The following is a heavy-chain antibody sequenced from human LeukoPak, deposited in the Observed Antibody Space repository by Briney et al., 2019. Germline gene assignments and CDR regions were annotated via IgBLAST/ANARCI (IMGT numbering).Heavy chain of an antibody. V-gene: IGHV3-33*06. CDR3: AKDREVLEWLAYYFDY. J-gene: IGHJ4*02. D-gene: IGHD3-3*01. Sequence: PGGSLRLSCAASGFTFSSYGMHWVRQAPAKGLEWVAVIWYDGNNKYYADSVKGRFTISRDNSKKTLYLQMNSLRAEDTAVYYCAKDREVLEWLAYYFDYWGQGTLVTVSS. CDR2: IWYDGNNK. CDR1: GFTFSSYG.